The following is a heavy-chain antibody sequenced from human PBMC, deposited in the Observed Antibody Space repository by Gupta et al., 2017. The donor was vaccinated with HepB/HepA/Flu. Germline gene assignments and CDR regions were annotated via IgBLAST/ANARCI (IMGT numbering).Heavy chain of an antibody. CDR2: IKSKTDGGTT. Sequence: EVQLVESGGGLVKPGGSLRLSCAASGFTFSNAWMSWVRQAPGKGLEWVGRIKSKTDGGTTDDAAPVKGRFTISRDDSKNTLYLQMNSLKTEDTAVYYCTTAVDYYDSSGYYYYFDYWGQGTLVTVSS. V-gene: IGHV3-15*01. J-gene: IGHJ4*02. CDR3: TTAVDYYDSSGYYYYFDY. D-gene: IGHD3-22*01. CDR1: GFTFSNAW.